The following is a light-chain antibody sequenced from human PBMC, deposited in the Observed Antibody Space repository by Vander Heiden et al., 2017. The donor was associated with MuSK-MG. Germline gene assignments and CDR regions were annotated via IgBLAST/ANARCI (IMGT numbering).Light chain of an antibody. CDR1: QGISSA. J-gene: IGKJ4*01. Sequence: AIQLTQSPSSLSASVGDRVTITCRASQGISSALAWYQQKPGKAPKLLIYDASSLESGVPSRFSGSGYGTDFTLTISSRQPEDFATYYCQQGNSYLSLTFGGGTKVEIK. V-gene: IGKV1-13*02. CDR2: DAS. CDR3: QQGNSYLSLT.